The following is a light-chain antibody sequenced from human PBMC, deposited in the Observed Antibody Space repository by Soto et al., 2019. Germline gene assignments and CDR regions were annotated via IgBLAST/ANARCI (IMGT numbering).Light chain of an antibody. Sequence: QSALTQPASVSGSPGQSITISCTGTSSDIGTDKLVSWYQQHPGKAPKLMIYDVSHRPSGVSRRLSGSKSDNTASLTISGLQTEDEADYYCSSYSTTSTHVVFGGGTKVTVL. CDR2: DVS. CDR1: SSDIGTDKL. V-gene: IGLV2-14*02. CDR3: SSYSTTSTHVV. J-gene: IGLJ2*01.